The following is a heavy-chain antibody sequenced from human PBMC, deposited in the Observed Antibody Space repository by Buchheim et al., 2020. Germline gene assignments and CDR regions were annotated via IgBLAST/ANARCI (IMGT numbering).Heavy chain of an antibody. V-gene: IGHV3-74*01. Sequence: EVQLVESGGGLVQPGGSLRLSCAASGFTFSSYWMHWVRQALGKGLVWVSRINSDGSSTSYADSVKGRFTISRDNAKNTLNLEKNSLRAEDTAVYYCARGTRQWLVLYYFDYWGQGTL. D-gene: IGHD6-19*01. J-gene: IGHJ4*02. CDR1: GFTFSSYW. CDR3: ARGTRQWLVLYYFDY. CDR2: INSDGSST.